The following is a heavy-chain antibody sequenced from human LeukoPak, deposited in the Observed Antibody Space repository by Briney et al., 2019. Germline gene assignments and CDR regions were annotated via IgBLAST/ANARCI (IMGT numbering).Heavy chain of an antibody. CDR1: GFTFSSYA. D-gene: IGHD6-13*01. V-gene: IGHV3-30*04. CDR2: ISYDGSNK. J-gene: IGHJ4*02. Sequence: PGRSLRLSCAASGFTFSSYAMHWVRQAPGKGLEWVAVISYDGSNKYYADSVKGRFTISRDNSKNTLYLQMNSLRAEDTAVYYCAGSSSWYRGYFDYWGQGTLVTVPS. CDR3: AGSSSWYRGYFDY.